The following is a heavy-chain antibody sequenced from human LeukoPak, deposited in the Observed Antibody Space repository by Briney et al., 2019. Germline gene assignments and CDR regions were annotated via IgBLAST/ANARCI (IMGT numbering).Heavy chain of an antibody. CDR3: ARRDSATPYYFDY. CDR1: GGSFRSYT. V-gene: IGHV1-69*16. D-gene: IGHD2-15*01. Sequence: SVKVSCKASGGSFRSYTICWVRQAPGQGLEWMGGIIPILGTANYAQKFQGRVTLITDESTSTAYMELSSLRSEDTAVDYCARRDSATPYYFDYWGQGTLVTVSS. J-gene: IGHJ4*02. CDR2: IIPILGTA.